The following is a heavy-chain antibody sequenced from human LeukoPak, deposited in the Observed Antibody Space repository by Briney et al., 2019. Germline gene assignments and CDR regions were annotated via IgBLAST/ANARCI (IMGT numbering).Heavy chain of an antibody. CDR3: ARAADYDFWSGYSVYWYFDL. D-gene: IGHD3-3*01. Sequence: SETLSLTCTVSGYSISNGYYWGWIRQPPGKGLEWIGYIYYSGSTNYNPSLKSRVTISVDTSKNQFSLKLSSVTAADTAVYYCARAADYDFWSGYSVYWYFDLWGRGTLVTVSS. CDR1: GYSISNGYY. J-gene: IGHJ2*01. V-gene: IGHV4-61*01. CDR2: IYYSGST.